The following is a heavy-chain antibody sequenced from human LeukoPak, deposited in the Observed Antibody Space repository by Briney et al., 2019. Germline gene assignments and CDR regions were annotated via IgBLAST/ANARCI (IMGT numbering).Heavy chain of an antibody. CDR3: AGGGWAPENWFDP. Sequence: SVKVSCKASGGTFSSYAISWVRQTPGQGLEWMGGIIPIFGTANYAQKFQGRVTIAADESTSTAYMELSSLRSEDTAVYYCAGGGWAPENWFDPWGQGTLVTVSS. V-gene: IGHV1-69*13. J-gene: IGHJ5*02. CDR2: IIPIFGTA. CDR1: GGTFSSYA. D-gene: IGHD1-14*01.